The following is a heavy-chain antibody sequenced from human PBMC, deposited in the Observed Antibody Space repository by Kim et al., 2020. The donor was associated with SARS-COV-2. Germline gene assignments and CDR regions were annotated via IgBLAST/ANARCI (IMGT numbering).Heavy chain of an antibody. Sequence: SETLSLTCAVSGGSITSYYWSWIRQPPGQPLEWIGYIFDSGSTTYNPSLKSRASISVDTSRTQFSLRLSSVTAVDTAVYYCARSQAWKPIDSWGQGIVVIVSS. J-gene: IGHJ5*01. V-gene: IGHV4-59*01. CDR3: ARSQAWKPIDS. D-gene: IGHD1-1*01. CDR1: GGSITSYY. CDR2: IFDSGST.